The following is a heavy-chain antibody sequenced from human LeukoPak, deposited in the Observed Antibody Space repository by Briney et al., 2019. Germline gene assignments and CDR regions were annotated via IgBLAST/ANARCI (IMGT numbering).Heavy chain of an antibody. J-gene: IGHJ6*03. D-gene: IGHD2/OR15-2a*01. CDR2: IYYSGTT. CDR3: ARDNPVVLFMDV. CDR1: GGSISSGGYS. V-gene: IGHV4-30-4*07. Sequence: SETLSLTCAVSGGSISSGGYSWSWIRQPPGKGLEWIGYIYYSGTTYYNTSLKSRVTISVDTSKNQFSLKLSSVTAADTAVYYCARDNPVVLFMDVWGKGTTVTVSS.